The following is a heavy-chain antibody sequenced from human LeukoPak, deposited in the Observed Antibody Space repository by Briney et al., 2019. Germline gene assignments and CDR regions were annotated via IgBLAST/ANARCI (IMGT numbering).Heavy chain of an antibody. Sequence: PGGSLRLSCAASQFAFSSYSMNRFRQAPGKGLEWVASITSGSKYIFYADSVKGRFTISRDNAENSLFLQMNSLRAEDTGVYYCARDEETVAGLNGFDLWGQGTLVTVSS. CDR1: QFAFSSYS. D-gene: IGHD6-19*01. J-gene: IGHJ4*02. CDR2: ITSGSKYI. CDR3: ARDEETVAGLNGFDL. V-gene: IGHV3-21*01.